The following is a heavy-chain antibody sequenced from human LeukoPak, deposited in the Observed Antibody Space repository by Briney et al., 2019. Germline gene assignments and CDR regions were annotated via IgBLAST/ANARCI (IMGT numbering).Heavy chain of an antibody. D-gene: IGHD4-17*01. CDR1: GFTFSSYS. V-gene: IGHV3-48*01. CDR2: ISSSSSTI. CDR3: ARVIGDYAVDY. J-gene: IGHJ4*02. Sequence: GGSLRLSCAASGFTFSSYSMNWVRQAPGKGLEWVSYISSSSSTIYYADSVKGRFTISRDNAKNSLYPQMNSLRAEDTAVYYCARVIGDYAVDYWGQGTLVTVSS.